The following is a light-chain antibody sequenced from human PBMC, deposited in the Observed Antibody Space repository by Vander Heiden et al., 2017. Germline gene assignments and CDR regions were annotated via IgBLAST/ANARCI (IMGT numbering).Light chain of an antibody. V-gene: IGLV2-14*03. CDR3: SSYTSSSPWV. Sequence: QSALTQPASVSGSPGQSITISCTGTSRDVGGYNYASWYQQHPGKAPKLMIYDVSNRPSGVSNRFSGSKSGNTASLTISGLQAEDEADYYCSSYTSSSPWVFGGGTKL. CDR2: DVS. CDR1: SRDVGGYNY. J-gene: IGLJ3*02.